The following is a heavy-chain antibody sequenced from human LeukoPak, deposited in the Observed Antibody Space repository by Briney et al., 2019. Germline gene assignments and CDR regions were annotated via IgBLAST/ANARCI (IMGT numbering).Heavy chain of an antibody. CDR3: ARVNCGGDCYSTRGDWFDP. Sequence: SETLSLTCTVSGGSVSSGCYYWTWIRQPPRKGLEWIGYIYYSGSTNYSPSLKGRVTISVDTSKNQFSLKLSSVTAADTAVYYCARVNCGGDCYSTRGDWFDPWGQGTLLTVSS. CDR2: IYYSGST. D-gene: IGHD2-21*02. V-gene: IGHV4-61*01. J-gene: IGHJ5*02. CDR1: GGSVSSGCYY.